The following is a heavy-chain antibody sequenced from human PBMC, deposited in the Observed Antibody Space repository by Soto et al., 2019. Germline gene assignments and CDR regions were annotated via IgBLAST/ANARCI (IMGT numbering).Heavy chain of an antibody. Sequence: PGGSLRLSCAASGFTFSNAWMNWVRQAPGKGLEWVGRIKSKTDGGTTDYAAPVKGRFTISRDDSKNTLYLQMNSLKTEDTAVYYCTTDSSNYDSSGYYYEAEYFQHWGQGTLVTVSS. CDR1: GFTFSNAW. CDR3: TTDSSNYDSSGYYYEAEYFQH. J-gene: IGHJ1*01. CDR2: IKSKTDGGTT. D-gene: IGHD3-22*01. V-gene: IGHV3-15*07.